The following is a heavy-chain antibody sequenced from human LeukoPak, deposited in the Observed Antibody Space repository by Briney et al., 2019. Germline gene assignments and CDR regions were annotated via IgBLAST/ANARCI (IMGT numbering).Heavy chain of an antibody. J-gene: IGHJ4*02. CDR1: GGSISSSSYY. V-gene: IGHV4-39*01. Sequence: SETLSLTCTVSGGSISSSSYYWGWIRQPPGKGLEWIGSIYYSGSTYYNPSLKSRVTISVDTSKNQFSLNLDSVTAADTAIYYCARGRSYEYGDYDCWGQGTLVTVSS. CDR3: ARGRSYEYGDYDC. D-gene: IGHD4-17*01. CDR2: IYYSGST.